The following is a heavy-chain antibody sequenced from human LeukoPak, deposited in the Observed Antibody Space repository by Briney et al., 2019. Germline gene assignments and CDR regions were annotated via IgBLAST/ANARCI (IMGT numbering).Heavy chain of an antibody. CDR2: VFYDGTIQ. CDR3: ARDVRGPTGYDSSGRDTFDY. D-gene: IGHD3-22*01. Sequence: GGSLRLSCAASGFTFSSYEMNWVRQAPGKGLEWVAVVFYDGTIQYYADSVKGRFTISRDNSMDTLYLQMNGLRPEDTAFYYCARDVRGPTGYDSSGRDTFDYWGQGTLVTVSS. J-gene: IGHJ4*02. V-gene: IGHV3-30*04. CDR1: GFTFSSYE.